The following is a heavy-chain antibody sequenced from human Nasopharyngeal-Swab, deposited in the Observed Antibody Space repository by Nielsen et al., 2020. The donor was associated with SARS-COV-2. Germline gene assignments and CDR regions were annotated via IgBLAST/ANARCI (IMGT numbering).Heavy chain of an antibody. CDR2: ISSGSDSRV. D-gene: IGHD5-18*01. CDR1: GFTLSDFY. Sequence: GGSLRLSCAASGFTLSDFYMSWIRQAPGKGLEWLSKISSGSDSRVDYADSVKGRFTISRDNAKNSLYLHMDSLGAEDTAVYYCARDGGRGKSYVMWDYWGQGTLVTVSS. J-gene: IGHJ4*02. V-gene: IGHV3-11*01. CDR3: ARDGGRGKSYVMWDY.